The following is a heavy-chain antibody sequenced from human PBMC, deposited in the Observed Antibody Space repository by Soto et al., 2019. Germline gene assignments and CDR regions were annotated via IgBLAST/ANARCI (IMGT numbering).Heavy chain of an antibody. CDR1: GGSISSGGYY. V-gene: IGHV4-31*03. D-gene: IGHD3-10*01. Sequence: QVQLQESGPGLVKPSQTLSLTCTVSGGSISSGGYYWSWIRQHPGKGLEWIGYIYYSGTTYYNPSLKSRVTISVDTSKNQFSLKLSSVTAADTAVYYCARWGSGSYYYNWFEPWGQGTLVTVSS. CDR3: ARWGSGSYYYNWFEP. CDR2: IYYSGTT. J-gene: IGHJ5*02.